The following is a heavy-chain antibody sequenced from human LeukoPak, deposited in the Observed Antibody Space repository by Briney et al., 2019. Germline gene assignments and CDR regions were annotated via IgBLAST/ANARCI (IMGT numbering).Heavy chain of an antibody. CDR3: AKDHGSRSLFDY. J-gene: IGHJ4*02. D-gene: IGHD6-13*01. CDR2: IWYDGSNK. CDR1: GFTFSSYG. V-gene: IGHV3-33*06. Sequence: PGRSLRLSCAASGFTFSSYGMDWVRQAPGKGLEWGSVIWYDGSNKCYADSVKGRFAISRENSKNTLYLQMDSLRAEDTAVYYCAKDHGSRSLFDYWGQGTLVTVSS.